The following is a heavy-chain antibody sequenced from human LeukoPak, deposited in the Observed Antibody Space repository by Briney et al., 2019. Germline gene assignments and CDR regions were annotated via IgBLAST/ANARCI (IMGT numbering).Heavy chain of an antibody. Sequence: NHGESLKISCKGSGYSFTSYWIGWVRQMPGKGLEWMGIIYPGDSDTRYSPSSQGQVTISADKSISTAYLQWSSLKASDAAIYYCARRGSGSPTHFDYWGQGILVTVSS. D-gene: IGHD3-10*01. CDR3: ARRGSGSPTHFDY. CDR2: IYPGDSDT. V-gene: IGHV5-51*01. J-gene: IGHJ4*02. CDR1: GYSFTSYW.